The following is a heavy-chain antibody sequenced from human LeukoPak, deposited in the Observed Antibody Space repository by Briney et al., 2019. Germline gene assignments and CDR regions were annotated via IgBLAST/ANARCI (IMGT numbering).Heavy chain of an antibody. CDR1: GGSISSSSYY. CDR2: IYYSGST. V-gene: IGHV4-39*07. CDR3: AGAVLRYFDWSTPYLDY. D-gene: IGHD3-9*01. J-gene: IGHJ4*02. Sequence: SETLSLTCTVSGGSISSSSYYWGWIRQPPGKGLEWIGSIYYSGSTYYNPSLKSRVTISVDRPKNQFSLKLSSVTAADTAVYYCAGAVLRYFDWSTPYLDYWGQGTLVTVSS.